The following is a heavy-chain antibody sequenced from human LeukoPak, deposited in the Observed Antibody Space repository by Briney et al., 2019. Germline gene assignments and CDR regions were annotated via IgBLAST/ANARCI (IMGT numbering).Heavy chain of an antibody. CDR1: GYSFTSYW. CDR3: ARLRGYCSGGSCFYFDY. J-gene: IGHJ4*02. Sequence: PGESLKISCKGSGYSFTSYWIGWVRQMPGKGLEWMGIIYPGDSDTRYSPSFQGQVTISADKSISTAYLQWSSLKASDTAMYYCARLRGYCSGGSCFYFDYWGQGTLVTVSS. D-gene: IGHD2-15*01. V-gene: IGHV5-51*01. CDR2: IYPGDSDT.